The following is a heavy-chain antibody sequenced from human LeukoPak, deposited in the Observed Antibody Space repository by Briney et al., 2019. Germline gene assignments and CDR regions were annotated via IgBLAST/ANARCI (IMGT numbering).Heavy chain of an antibody. CDR3: HYGDNADP. Sequence: SETLSLTCAVYGGSFSGDYWSWIRQPPGKGLEWIGEINHSGSTNYNPSLKSRVTISVDTSKNQFSLKLSSVTAADTAVYYCHYGDNADPWGQGTLVTVSS. D-gene: IGHD4-17*01. CDR1: GGSFSGDY. CDR2: INHSGST. J-gene: IGHJ5*02. V-gene: IGHV4-34*01.